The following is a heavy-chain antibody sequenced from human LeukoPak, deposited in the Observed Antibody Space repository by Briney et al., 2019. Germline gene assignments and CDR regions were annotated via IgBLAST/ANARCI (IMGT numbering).Heavy chain of an antibody. V-gene: IGHV1-69*05. CDR3: TRGGATMFHY. CDR1: GDTFSSYS. CDR2: IVPMLNTT. J-gene: IGHJ4*02. D-gene: IGHD3-10*01. Sequence: SVMVSCKASGDTFSSYSISWVRQAPGQGLEWMGGIVPMLNTTYFAQNFQGRVTITTDESTSTAYMELSRLRSDDTAMYYCTRGGATMFHYWGQGTLVTVSS.